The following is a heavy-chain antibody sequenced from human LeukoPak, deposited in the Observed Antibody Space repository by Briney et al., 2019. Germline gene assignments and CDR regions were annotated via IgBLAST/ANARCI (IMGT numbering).Heavy chain of an antibody. CDR2: ISAYNGNI. CDR3: ARDRVGDYVWGSYRPSDY. CDR1: GYTFTSYG. J-gene: IGHJ4*02. Sequence: ASVKVSCKASGYTFTSYGISWVRQAPGQGLEWMGWISAYNGNINYAQKLQGRVTMTTDTSTSTAYMELRSLRSDDTAVYYCARDRVGDYVWGSYRPSDYWGQGTLVTVSS. D-gene: IGHD3-16*01. V-gene: IGHV1-18*01.